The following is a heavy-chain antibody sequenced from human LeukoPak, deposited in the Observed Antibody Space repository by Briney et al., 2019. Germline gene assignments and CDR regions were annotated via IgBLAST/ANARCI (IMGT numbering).Heavy chain of an antibody. CDR2: ICEDGSNK. CDR3: ARFGVPTNYYYYMDV. D-gene: IGHD3-3*01. J-gene: IGHJ6*03. Sequence: QPGRSLRLSCAASGFSLRSYGMHWVGQAPGKGLEGVAVICEDGSNKDYADSVKGRFTISRDNAKKTLYLQMNSLRAEDTAVYYSARFGVPTNYYYYMDVWGKGTTVTVSS. CDR1: GFSLRSYG. V-gene: IGHV3-33*01.